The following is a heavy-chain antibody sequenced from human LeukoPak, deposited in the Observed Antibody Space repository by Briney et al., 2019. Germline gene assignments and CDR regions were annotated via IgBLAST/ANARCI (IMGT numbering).Heavy chain of an antibody. V-gene: IGHV3-15*01. CDR3: ARDPRGPTTYDSSARDSLDY. Sequence: GGSLRLSCAASGFTFDKAWMTWVRQAPGKGLEWVGRIKSKVHGGTIDYAAPVKGRFTISRDDSENTVYLQMSSLRTEDTAVYYCARDPRGPTTYDSSARDSLDYWGQGTLVTVSS. CDR2: IKSKVHGGTI. J-gene: IGHJ4*02. CDR1: GFTFDKAW. D-gene: IGHD3-22*01.